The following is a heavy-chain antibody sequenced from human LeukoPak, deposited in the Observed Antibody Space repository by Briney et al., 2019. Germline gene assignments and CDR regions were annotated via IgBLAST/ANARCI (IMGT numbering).Heavy chain of an antibody. CDR3: AKARARRDGYHRGAFDI. J-gene: IGHJ3*02. D-gene: IGHD5-24*01. Sequence: AGGSLRLSCAASGFTFSSYAMSWVRQAPGKGLEWVSAISGSGGSTYYADSVKGRFTISRDNSKNTLYLQMNSLRAEDTAVYYCAKARARRDGYHRGAFDIWGQGTMVTVSS. CDR1: GFTFSSYA. V-gene: IGHV3-23*01. CDR2: ISGSGGST.